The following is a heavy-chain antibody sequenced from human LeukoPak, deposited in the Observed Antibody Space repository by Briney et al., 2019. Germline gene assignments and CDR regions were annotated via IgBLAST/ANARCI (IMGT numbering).Heavy chain of an antibody. J-gene: IGHJ5*02. CDR3: AISLYGSGSYYNWFDP. V-gene: IGHV4-34*01. Sequence: SETLSLTCAVYGGSFSGYYWSWIRQPPGKGLEWIGEINHSGSTNYNPSLKSRVTISVDTSKNQFSLKLSSVTAADTAVYYCAISLYGSGSYYNWFDPWGQGTLVTVSS. D-gene: IGHD3-10*01. CDR1: GGSFSGYY. CDR2: INHSGST.